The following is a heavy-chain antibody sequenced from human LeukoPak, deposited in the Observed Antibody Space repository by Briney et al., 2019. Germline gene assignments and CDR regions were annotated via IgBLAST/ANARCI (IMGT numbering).Heavy chain of an antibody. CDR2: IYPGDSDV. J-gene: IGHJ4*02. Sequence: GESLKISCQGSGYTFTDYWTGWVRQMPGKGLEWMGIIYPGDSDVRYSPSFQGQVTISADKSLSTAYLQWTSLKASDTAIYYCARKLRSCSVTNCRPTFASWGKETLITVSS. CDR3: ARKLRSCSVTNCRPTFAS. D-gene: IGHD2-15*01. V-gene: IGHV5-51*01. CDR1: GYTFTDYW.